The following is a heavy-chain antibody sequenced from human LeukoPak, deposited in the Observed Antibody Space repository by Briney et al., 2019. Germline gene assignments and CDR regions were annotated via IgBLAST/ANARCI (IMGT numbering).Heavy chain of an antibody. D-gene: IGHD3-16*02. V-gene: IGHV3-48*04. CDR3: ARADDYVWGSYRYGPFDY. CDR1: VFPFTSYS. J-gene: IGHJ4*02. Sequence: PGGSLRLSCAAPVFPFTSYSMNWVRQAPGKGLECVSSISSSSSTIYYADSVKGRFTISRDNAKNSLYLQMNSLRAEDTAVYYCARADDYVWGSYRYGPFDYWGQGTLVTVSS. CDR2: ISSSSSTI.